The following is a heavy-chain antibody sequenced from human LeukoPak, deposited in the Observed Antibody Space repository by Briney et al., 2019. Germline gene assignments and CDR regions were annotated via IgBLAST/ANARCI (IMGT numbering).Heavy chain of an antibody. V-gene: IGHV4-34*01. D-gene: IGHD6-19*01. CDR1: WGCCRSRY. CDR2: INPRGST. CDR3: ARGLRQGSAWSWGPKEKSYQYMDV. J-gene: IGHJ6*04. Sequence: PWETLSLMCGVSWGCCRSRYWTWILQPPGKGLKSIGEINPRGSTNYNPSLESRVTVSADTSRNQLSLSLTSVTAADSAVYFCARGLRQGSAWSWGPKEKSYQYMDVWGTGTTVIVSS.